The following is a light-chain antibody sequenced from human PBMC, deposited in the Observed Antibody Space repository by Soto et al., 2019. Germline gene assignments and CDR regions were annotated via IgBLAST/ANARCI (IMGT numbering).Light chain of an antibody. CDR2: WAS. Sequence: DIVMTQSPDSRAVSLGERATINWKSSQSVLYSSNNNNYIAWYQQKPGQPPKLIIYWASTRESGVPDRFSGSGSGTDFTLTISSLQAEDVAIYYCQQYYDTPSTFGQGTKVDIK. J-gene: IGKJ1*01. CDR3: QQYYDTPST. CDR1: QSVLYSSNNNNY. V-gene: IGKV4-1*01.